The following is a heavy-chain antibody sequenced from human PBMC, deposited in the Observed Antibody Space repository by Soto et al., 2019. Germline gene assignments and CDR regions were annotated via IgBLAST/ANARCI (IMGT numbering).Heavy chain of an antibody. CDR3: ARDAEYQPYYFDY. V-gene: IGHV3-21*01. J-gene: IGHJ4*02. CDR1: GFTSSSIS. D-gene: IGHD2-2*01. CDR2: IIIVISYI. Sequence: EVQLVESGGGLVKPGGSLKLSCAASGFTSSSISMNWVRQAPGKGLEWVSSIIIVISYIYYADSVKGRFPISRDNAKNSLYLQMNRLRAEDTAVYYCARDAEYQPYYFDYWGQGTLVTVSS.